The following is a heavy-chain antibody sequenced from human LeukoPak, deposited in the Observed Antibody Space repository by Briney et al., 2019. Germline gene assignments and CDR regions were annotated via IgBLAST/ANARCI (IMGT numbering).Heavy chain of an antibody. D-gene: IGHD6-19*01. Sequence: ETLSLTCIVSGGSMNDYYWSWIRQPPGKGLEWVANIKQDGTEKYYVDSVKGRFTISRDNAKNSLYLQMNSLRAEDTAVYYCARDHPGIAVARLYYFDYWGQGTLVTVSS. CDR2: IKQDGTEK. J-gene: IGHJ4*02. CDR1: GGSMNDYY. CDR3: ARDHPGIAVARLYYFDY. V-gene: IGHV3-7*01.